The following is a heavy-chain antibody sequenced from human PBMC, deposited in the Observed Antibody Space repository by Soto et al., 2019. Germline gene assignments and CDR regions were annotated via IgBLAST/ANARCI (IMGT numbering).Heavy chain of an antibody. CDR3: VRGGGGGLFDP. Sequence: GGSLRLSCAGSGFTFGDSCMSWIRQAPAKGLEWLSYISPGSIDPDYADSVKGRFTMSRDNAKRSLYMQMMSLTAEDTAIYYCVRGGGGGLFDPWGQGTMMTVYS. V-gene: IGHV3-11*06. CDR2: ISPGSIDP. D-gene: IGHD2-15*01. J-gene: IGHJ5*02. CDR1: GFTFGDSC.